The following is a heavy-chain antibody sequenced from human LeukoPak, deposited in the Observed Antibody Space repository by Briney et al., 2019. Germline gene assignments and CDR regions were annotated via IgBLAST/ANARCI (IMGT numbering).Heavy chain of an antibody. Sequence: GGSLRLSCAASGFTFSSYGMHWVRQAPGKGLEWVAVIWYDGSNKYYADSVKGRFTISRDNSKNTLYLQMNSLRAEDTAVYYCARDREDAIIAAAGYYFDYWGQGTLVTVSS. V-gene: IGHV3-33*01. CDR3: ARDREDAIIAAAGYYFDY. CDR2: IWYDGSNK. D-gene: IGHD6-13*01. CDR1: GFTFSSYG. J-gene: IGHJ4*02.